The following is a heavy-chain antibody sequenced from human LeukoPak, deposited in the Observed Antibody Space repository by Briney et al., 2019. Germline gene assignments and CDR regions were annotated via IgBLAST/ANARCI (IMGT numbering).Heavy chain of an antibody. CDR3: ARVIGYVGAREIDY. D-gene: IGHD1-26*01. Sequence: SQTLSLTCTVSGGSISSGGFYWSWIRQHPGKGLEWIGDIYYSGSTHYNPSLKSRVTISVDTSKNQFSLKLTSVTAADTAVFYCARVIGYVGAREIDYWGQGTLVTVSS. CDR2: IYYSGST. J-gene: IGHJ4*02. V-gene: IGHV4-31*03. CDR1: GGSISSGGFY.